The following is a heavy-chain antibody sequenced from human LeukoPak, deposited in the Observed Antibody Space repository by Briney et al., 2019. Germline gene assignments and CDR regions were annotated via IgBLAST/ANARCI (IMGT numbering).Heavy chain of an antibody. V-gene: IGHV3-21*01. CDR1: GFTFSSYS. J-gene: IGHJ4*02. Sequence: KPGGSLRLSCAASGFTFSSYSMNWVRQAPGKGLEWVSSISSSSSYIYYADSVKGRLTISRDNAKNSLYLQMNSLRAEDTAVYYCARDLTAVAGTIWGQGTLVTVSS. CDR3: ARDLTAVAGTI. D-gene: IGHD6-19*01. CDR2: ISSSSSYI.